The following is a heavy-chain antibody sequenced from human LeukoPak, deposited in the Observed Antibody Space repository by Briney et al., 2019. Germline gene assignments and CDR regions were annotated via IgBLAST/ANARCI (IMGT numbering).Heavy chain of an antibody. CDR2: ISGSGGST. CDR3: AKRFPDFWSGYYTN. Sequence: GGSLRLSCAASGFTFSSYAMSWVRQAPGKGLERVSAISGSGGSTYYADSVKGRFTISRDNSKNTLYLQMNSLRAEDTAVYYCAKRFPDFWSGYYTNWGQGTLVTVSS. V-gene: IGHV3-23*01. D-gene: IGHD3-3*01. J-gene: IGHJ4*02. CDR1: GFTFSSYA.